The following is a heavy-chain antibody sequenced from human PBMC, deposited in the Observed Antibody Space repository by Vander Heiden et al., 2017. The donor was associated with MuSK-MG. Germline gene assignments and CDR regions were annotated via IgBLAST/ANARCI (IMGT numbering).Heavy chain of an antibody. D-gene: IGHD3-9*01. J-gene: IGHJ4*02. CDR2: INPNSGGT. Sequence: QVQLVQSGAEVKKPGASVKVSCKASGYTFTGYYMHWVRQAPGQGREWMGWINPNSGGTNYAQKFQGRVTMTRDTSISTAYMELSRLRSDDTAVYYCAREDYDILTGYYSVYYFDYWGQGTLVTVSS. CDR3: AREDYDILTGYYSVYYFDY. V-gene: IGHV1-2*02. CDR1: GYTFTGYY.